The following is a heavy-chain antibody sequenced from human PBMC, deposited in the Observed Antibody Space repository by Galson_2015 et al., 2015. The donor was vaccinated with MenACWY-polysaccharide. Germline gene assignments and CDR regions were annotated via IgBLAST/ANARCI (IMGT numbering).Heavy chain of an antibody. D-gene: IGHD1-20*01. J-gene: IGHJ4*02. CDR3: ARDANWNPGSSHFDY. Sequence: SVKVSCKASGYTFTGYYMHWVRQAPGQGLEWMGWINPNSGGTNYAQKFQGRVTMTRDTSISTAYMELSRLRSDDTAVYYCARDANWNPGSSHFDYWGQGTLVTVSS. CDR2: INPNSGGT. V-gene: IGHV1-2*02. CDR1: GYTFTGYY.